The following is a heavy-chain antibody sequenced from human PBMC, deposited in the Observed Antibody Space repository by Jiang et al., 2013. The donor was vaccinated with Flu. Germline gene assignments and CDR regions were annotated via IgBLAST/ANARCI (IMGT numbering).Heavy chain of an antibody. D-gene: IGHD4-17*01. V-gene: IGHV3-23*01. J-gene: IGHJ4*02. CDR3: AKDHSAVTTETPDY. Sequence: SRDNSKNTLYLQMNSLRAEDTAVYYCAKDHSAVTTETPDYWGQGTLVTVSS.